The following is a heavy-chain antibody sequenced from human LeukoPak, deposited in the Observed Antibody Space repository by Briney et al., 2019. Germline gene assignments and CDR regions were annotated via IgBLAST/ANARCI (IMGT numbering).Heavy chain of an antibody. CDR2: ISGGGGGT. Sequence: GGSLRLSCAASGFTFDDYGMSWVRQAPGKGLEWVSAISGGGGGTFYADSVKGRFTISRDNSKNTLYLQMNSLSAEDTAVYYCAKDLGGKPYYYYGMDVWGQGTTVTVSS. CDR1: GFTFDDYG. CDR3: AKDLGGKPYYYYGMDV. V-gene: IGHV3-23*01. J-gene: IGHJ6*02.